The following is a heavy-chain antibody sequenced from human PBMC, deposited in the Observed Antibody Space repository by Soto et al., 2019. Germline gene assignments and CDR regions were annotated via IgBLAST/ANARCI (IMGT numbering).Heavy chain of an antibody. V-gene: IGHV1-3*01. CDR1: GYTVTSYA. CDR2: INAGNGNT. CDR3: AREELSGT. J-gene: IGHJ5*02. D-gene: IGHD1-20*01. Sequence: QVQLVQSGAEVKKPGASVMDSCKASGYTVTSYAMHGVSQAPGQRLEWMRWINAGNGNTKYPQKFQGRVTITRDTSASTAYMELCSLRSEDTAVYYCAREELSGTWCQGTLVTVSS.